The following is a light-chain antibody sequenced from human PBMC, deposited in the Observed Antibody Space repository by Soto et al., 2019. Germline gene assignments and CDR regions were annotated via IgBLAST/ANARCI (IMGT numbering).Light chain of an antibody. V-gene: IGLV2-14*03. J-gene: IGLJ3*02. CDR1: SSDVGGYNY. Sequence: QSARTQPASVSGSPGQSITISCTGTSSDVGGYNYVSWYQQHPGKAPKLMIYDVSNRPSGVSNRFSGSKSGNTASLTISGLQAEDEADYYCNSYTSSSTWVFGGATKLTVL. CDR3: NSYTSSSTWV. CDR2: DVS.